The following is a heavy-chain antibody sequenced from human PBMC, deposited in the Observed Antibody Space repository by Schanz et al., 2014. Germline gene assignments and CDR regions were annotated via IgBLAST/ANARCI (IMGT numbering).Heavy chain of an antibody. CDR1: GFTFGNFF. CDR3: AKDLPSDYYIAY. J-gene: IGHJ4*02. V-gene: IGHV3-7*01. CDR2: IKQDGIEK. Sequence: EVQLVESGGGLVQPGGSLRLSCAASGFTFGNFFMSWVRQAPGKGLEWVANIKQDGIEKYYVDSVKGRFTISRDNSKNTLYLQMNSLRAEDTAVYYCAKDLPSDYYIAYWGQGTLVTVSS. D-gene: IGHD3-22*01.